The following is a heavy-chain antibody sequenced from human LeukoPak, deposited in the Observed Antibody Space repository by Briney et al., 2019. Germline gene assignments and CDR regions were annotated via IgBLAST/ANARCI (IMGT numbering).Heavy chain of an antibody. CDR1: GGSISSYY. V-gene: IGHV4-4*07. Sequence: PSETLSLTCTVSGGSISSYYWSWIRQPAGKGLEWVGRFYTSGSTNYNPSLKSRVTGFVDTSKNQVSLRLSSVTAADTAVYYCARHGTISSESYFDYWGQGALVTVSS. J-gene: IGHJ4*02. D-gene: IGHD1-14*01. CDR2: FYTSGST. CDR3: ARHGTISSESYFDY.